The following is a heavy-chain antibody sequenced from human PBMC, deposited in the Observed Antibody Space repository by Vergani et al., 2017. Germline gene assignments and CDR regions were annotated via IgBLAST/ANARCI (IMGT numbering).Heavy chain of an antibody. V-gene: IGHV3-23*01. D-gene: IGHD3-10*01. J-gene: IGHJ4*02. Sequence: EVQLLESGGGLVQPGGSLRLSCAASGFTFSSYAMSWVRQAPGKGLEWVSAISGSGGSTYYADSVKGRFTISRDNSKNTLYLQMNSLRAEDTAVYYCAKDEKDYYGSGSYYKNYWGQGTLVTVSS. CDR1: GFTFSSYA. CDR3: AKDEKDYYGSGSYYKNY. CDR2: ISGSGGST.